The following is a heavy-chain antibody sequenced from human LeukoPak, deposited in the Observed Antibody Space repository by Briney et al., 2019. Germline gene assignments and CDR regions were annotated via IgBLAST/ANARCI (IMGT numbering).Heavy chain of an antibody. CDR3: ATRTLTQGSDYFYYGMDV. Sequence: GGSLRLSCAASGLTYRNFAMTWVRQAPGKGLEWVSTISGNGGSKYYADCVQGRFSISRTNSKHTRWLQMNSLRAEDTAIYYCATRTLTQGSDYFYYGMDVWGQGTTVTVSS. J-gene: IGHJ6*02. CDR1: GLTYRNFA. CDR2: ISGNGGSK. V-gene: IGHV3-23*01. D-gene: IGHD4-17*01.